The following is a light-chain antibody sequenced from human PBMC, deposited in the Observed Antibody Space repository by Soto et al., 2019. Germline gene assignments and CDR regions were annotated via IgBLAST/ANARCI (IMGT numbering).Light chain of an antibody. CDR2: AAS. J-gene: IGKJ3*01. Sequence: DIQMTQSPSSLSAFVGDTVTITCRATDSIDRYLNWYQQKPGQAPRVLITAASTLQSGVPSRFSGSGSGTVFTLTINNLQPEDFATYYCQRTYNAPFTFGPGTKVAIK. CDR1: DSIDRY. V-gene: IGKV1-39*01. CDR3: QRTYNAPFT.